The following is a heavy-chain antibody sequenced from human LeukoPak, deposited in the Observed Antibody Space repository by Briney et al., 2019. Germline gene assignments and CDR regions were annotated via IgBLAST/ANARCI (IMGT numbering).Heavy chain of an antibody. CDR2: ISGSGGST. Sequence: GGSLRLSCAASGFTFSSYAMSWVRQAPGKGLEWVSAISGSGGSTYYADSVKGRFTISRDNSKNTSHLQMNSLRAEDTAVYSCAKGIVLLWFGEPGDTFDYWGQGTLVTVSS. V-gene: IGHV3-23*01. CDR3: AKGIVLLWFGEPGDTFDY. D-gene: IGHD3-10*01. J-gene: IGHJ4*02. CDR1: GFTFSSYA.